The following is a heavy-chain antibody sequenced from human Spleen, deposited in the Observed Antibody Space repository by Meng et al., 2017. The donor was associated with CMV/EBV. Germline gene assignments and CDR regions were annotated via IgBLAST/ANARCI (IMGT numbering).Heavy chain of an antibody. J-gene: IGHJ6*02. CDR3: ARGAVISPQGYYYYGMDV. CDR2: ISHDTSNK. CDR1: GFTFNTYA. Sequence: GGSLRLSCAASGFTFNTYAIHWVRQAPGKGLEWVAIISHDTSNKDYGDSVKGRFTISRDNSKSTLYLQMNSLRAEDTAVYYCARGAVISPQGYYYYGMDVWGQGTTVTVSS. V-gene: IGHV3-30-3*01. D-gene: IGHD3-16*02.